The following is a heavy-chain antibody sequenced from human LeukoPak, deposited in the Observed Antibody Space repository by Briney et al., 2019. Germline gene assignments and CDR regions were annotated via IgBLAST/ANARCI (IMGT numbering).Heavy chain of an antibody. Sequence: PSETLSLXCAVYGGSFSGYYWSWIRQPPGKALEWIGEITHGGSTNYNPSLKSRVTISVDTSKNQFSLELNSVTAADTAVYYCARGGWHSSSWYFDYWGQGTLVTVSS. CDR1: GGSFSGYY. V-gene: IGHV4-34*01. J-gene: IGHJ4*02. CDR3: ARGGWHSSSWYFDY. D-gene: IGHD6-13*01. CDR2: ITHGGST.